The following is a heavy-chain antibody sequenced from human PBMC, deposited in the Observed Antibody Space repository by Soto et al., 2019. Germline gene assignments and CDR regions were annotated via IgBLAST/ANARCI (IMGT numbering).Heavy chain of an antibody. D-gene: IGHD1-26*01. CDR2: ISSSSSYI. Sequence: GGSLRLSCAASGFTFSSYSMNWVRQAPGKGLEWVSSISSSSSYIYYADSVKGRFTISRDNAKNSLYLQMNSLRAEDTDVYYCARGGRGYRGSALAFWGQGTLVTVSS. CDR3: ARGGRGYRGSALAF. V-gene: IGHV3-21*01. J-gene: IGHJ4*02. CDR1: GFTFSSYS.